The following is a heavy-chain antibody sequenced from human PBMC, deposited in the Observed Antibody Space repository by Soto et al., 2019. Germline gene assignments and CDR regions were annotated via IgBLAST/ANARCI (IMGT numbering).Heavy chain of an antibody. D-gene: IGHD3-22*01. Sequence: PSETLSLTCTVSGGSVSSGSYYWSWIRQPPGKGLEWIGYIYYSGSTNYNPSLKSRVTISVDTSKNQFSLKLSSVTAADTAVYNCARVLGDIRIGYHAPSGNYYYYGVDVWGQGTPVTVPS. V-gene: IGHV4-61*01. CDR3: ARVLGDIRIGYHAPSGNYYYYGVDV. CDR1: GGSVSSGSYY. J-gene: IGHJ6*02. CDR2: IYYSGST.